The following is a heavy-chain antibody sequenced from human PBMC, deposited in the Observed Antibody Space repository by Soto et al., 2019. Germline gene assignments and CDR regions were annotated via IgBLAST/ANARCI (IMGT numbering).Heavy chain of an antibody. J-gene: IGHJ6*02. D-gene: IGHD6-6*01. CDR1: GFSLSTRGMG. V-gene: IGHV2-5*02. CDR2: IYWDDDK. Sequence: QITLKESGPTLVKPTQTLTLTCTVSGFSLSTRGMGVGWIRQPPGKALEWLALIYWDDDKRYSPSLKSRLTLTKDTSKNQVVLTMTNVDPVDTGTYYCARGSSGYYGMDVWGQGTTVTVSS. CDR3: ARGSSGYYGMDV.